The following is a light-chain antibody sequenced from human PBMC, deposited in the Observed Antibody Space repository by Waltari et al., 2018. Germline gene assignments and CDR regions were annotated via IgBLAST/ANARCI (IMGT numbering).Light chain of an antibody. V-gene: IGLV3-19*01. Sequence: SSELTQDPAVSVALGQTVRITCQGDSLRSYYASWYQQKPGQAPVLFIYGENNRPSVIPDRFSGSSSVNTASLTITGAQAEDEADYYCNSRDSSGNHVVFGGGTKLTVL. CDR1: SLRSYY. CDR3: NSRDSSGNHVV. J-gene: IGLJ2*01. CDR2: GEN.